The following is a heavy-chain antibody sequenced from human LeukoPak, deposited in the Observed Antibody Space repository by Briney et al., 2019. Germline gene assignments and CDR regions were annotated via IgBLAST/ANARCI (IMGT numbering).Heavy chain of an antibody. Sequence: SQTLSLTCAVSDDSFSSHYWTWIRQPPGKGLEWIGYISYIGSTNYNPSLKSRVTISIDTSKNQFSLKLSSVTAADTAVYYCARDLVTVTKGFDIWGQGTMVSVS. J-gene: IGHJ3*02. D-gene: IGHD4-17*01. CDR2: ISYIGST. CDR1: DDSFSSHY. CDR3: ARDLVTVTKGFDI. V-gene: IGHV4-59*11.